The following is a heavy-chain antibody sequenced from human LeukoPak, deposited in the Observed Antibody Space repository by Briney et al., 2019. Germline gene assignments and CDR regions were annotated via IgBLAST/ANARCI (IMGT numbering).Heavy chain of an antibody. CDR3: ARDRTYYDYVWGSYPHDY. D-gene: IGHD3-16*02. Sequence: GGSLRLSCAASGFTFSDYYMSWIRQAPGKGLEWVSYISSSSYTNYADPVKGRFTISRDNAKNSLYLQMNSLRAEDTAVYYCARDRTYYDYVWGSYPHDYWGQGTLVTVSS. J-gene: IGHJ4*02. CDR2: ISSSSYT. V-gene: IGHV3-11*06. CDR1: GFTFSDYY.